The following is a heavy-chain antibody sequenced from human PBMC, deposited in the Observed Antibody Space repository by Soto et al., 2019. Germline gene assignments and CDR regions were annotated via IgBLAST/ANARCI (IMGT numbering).Heavy chain of an antibody. CDR1: GGTFSNYA. V-gene: IGHV1-69*01. J-gene: IGHJ2*01. CDR3: ASTKYDSSAYYYWYLGL. CDR2: VIPIFATT. D-gene: IGHD3-22*01. Sequence: QVQLVQSGAEVRKPGSSVRISCRASGGTFSNYAFSWVRQVPGQGLEWMGGVIPIFATTNHAQKFRGRVSITAVESTSTVYMELSSLRAEDTAVYYCASTKYDSSAYYYWYLGLWGRGTLVTVSS.